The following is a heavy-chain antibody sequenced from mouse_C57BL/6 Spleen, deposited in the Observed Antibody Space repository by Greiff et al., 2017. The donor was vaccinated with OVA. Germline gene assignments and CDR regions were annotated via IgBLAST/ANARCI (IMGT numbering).Heavy chain of an antibody. CDR2: ISGGGGNT. V-gene: IGHV5-9*01. CDR3: ARRGNYAMDY. J-gene: IGHJ4*01. CDR1: GFTFSSYT. Sequence: EVQGVESGGGLVKPGGSLKLSCAASGFTFSSYTMSWVRQTPEKRLEWVATISGGGGNTYYPDSVKGRFTISRDNAKNTLYLQMSSLRSEDTALYYCARRGNYAMDYWGQGTSVTVSS.